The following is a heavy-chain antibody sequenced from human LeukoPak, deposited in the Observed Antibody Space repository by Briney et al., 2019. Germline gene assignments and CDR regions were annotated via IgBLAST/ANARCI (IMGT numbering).Heavy chain of an antibody. V-gene: IGHV3-23*01. CDR3: ARWSTTGLDY. CDR2: ISGSGGST. Sequence: GVSLRLSCAASGFTFSSYAMSWVRQAPGKGLEWVSAISGSGGSTYHADSVKGRFTISRDNSKNTLYLQMNSLRAEDTAVYYCARWSTTGLDYWGQGTLVTVSS. J-gene: IGHJ4*02. CDR1: GFTFSSYA. D-gene: IGHD2-15*01.